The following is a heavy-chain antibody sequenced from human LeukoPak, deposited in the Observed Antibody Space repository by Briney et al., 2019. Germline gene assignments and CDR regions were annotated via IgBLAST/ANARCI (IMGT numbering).Heavy chain of an antibody. CDR3: ARVYYYDSSGYPGPLDY. CDR1: GYTFTSYY. J-gene: IGHJ4*02. D-gene: IGHD3-22*01. Sequence: ASVKVSCKASGYTFTSYYMHWVRQAPGQGLEWMGWISAYNGNTNYAQKLQGRVTMTTDTSTSTAYMELRSLRSDDTAVYYCARVYYYDSSGYPGPLDYWGQGTLVTVSS. V-gene: IGHV1-18*04. CDR2: ISAYNGNT.